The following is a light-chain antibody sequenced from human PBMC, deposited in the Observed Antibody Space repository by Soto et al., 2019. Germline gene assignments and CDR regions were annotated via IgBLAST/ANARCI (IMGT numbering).Light chain of an antibody. V-gene: IGLV1-51*01. J-gene: IGLJ1*01. CDR1: SSNSGGNS. CDR2: DDN. Sequence: QSVLTQPPSVSAAPGQKVTISCSGSSSNSGGNSVSWYQQLPGTAPNLLIYDDNKRPSGIPDRFSGSKSGTSATLGITGFQTGDEADYYCQSYDNSLSGSEVFGTGTKV. CDR3: QSYDNSLSGSEV.